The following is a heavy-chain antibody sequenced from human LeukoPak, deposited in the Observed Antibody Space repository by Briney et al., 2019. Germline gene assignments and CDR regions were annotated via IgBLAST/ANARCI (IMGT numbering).Heavy chain of an antibody. Sequence: ASVKVSCKVSGYTLTELSMHWVRQAPGKGLEWMGGFDPEDGETIYAQKFQGRVTMTEDTSIDTAYMELSSPRSEDTAVYYCATVYYDKRRSFDYWGQGTLVTVSS. CDR1: GYTLTELS. CDR2: FDPEDGET. J-gene: IGHJ4*02. D-gene: IGHD3-22*01. V-gene: IGHV1-24*01. CDR3: ATVYYDKRRSFDY.